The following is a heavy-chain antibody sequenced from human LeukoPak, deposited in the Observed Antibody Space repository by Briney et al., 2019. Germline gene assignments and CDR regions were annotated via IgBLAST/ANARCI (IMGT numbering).Heavy chain of an antibody. CDR2: IYYSGST. Sequence: SETLSLTCTVSGGSISSYYWSWIRQPPGKGLEWIGYIYYSGSTNYNPSLKSRVTISVDTSKNQFSLKLGSVTAADTAGYYCARDGGLSSGWKPQIFDYGGKGTLVPASS. CDR3: ARDGGLSSGWKPQIFDY. J-gene: IGHJ4*02. CDR1: GGSISSYY. V-gene: IGHV4-59*01. D-gene: IGHD6-19*01.